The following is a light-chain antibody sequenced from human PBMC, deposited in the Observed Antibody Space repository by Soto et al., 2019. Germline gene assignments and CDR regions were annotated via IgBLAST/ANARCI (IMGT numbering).Light chain of an antibody. CDR2: DVS. CDR1: SSDVGGHNY. Sequence: QSVLTQPSSVSGSPGQSITISCTGTSSDVGGHNYVSWYQFHPGKAPKLMIYDVSNRPSGVSNRFSGSKSGNTASLTIYGLQAEDEADYYCSSYTSSNTLLYVFGTGTKVTFL. J-gene: IGLJ1*01. CDR3: SSYTSSNTLLYV. V-gene: IGLV2-14*01.